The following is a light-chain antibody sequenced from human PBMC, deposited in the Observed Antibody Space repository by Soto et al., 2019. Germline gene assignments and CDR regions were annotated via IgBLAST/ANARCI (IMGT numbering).Light chain of an antibody. CDR2: GAS. CDR3: QQRSNWPST. Sequence: EIVLTQSPATLSLSPGERATLSCRASRSIGTYLAWYQQKPGQAPRLLMYGASNRATGIPARFSGSGSATDFTLTISSLEPADFAVYYCQQRSNWPSTFGPGTKVDIK. V-gene: IGKV3-11*01. CDR1: RSIGTY. J-gene: IGKJ3*01.